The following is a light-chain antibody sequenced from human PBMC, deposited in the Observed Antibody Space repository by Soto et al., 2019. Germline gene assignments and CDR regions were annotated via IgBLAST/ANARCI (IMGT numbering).Light chain of an antibody. J-gene: IGKJ3*01. CDR2: DAS. V-gene: IGKV1-33*01. Sequence: DIQMTQSPSSLSASVGDRVTITCQASQDISNYLNWYQQKPGKTPKLLIYDASNLETGVPSRFSGSRSGKDFTFTISSLQAEDIATYYCQQYDNLPGSFGPGTKVDIK. CDR1: QDISNY. CDR3: QQYDNLPGS.